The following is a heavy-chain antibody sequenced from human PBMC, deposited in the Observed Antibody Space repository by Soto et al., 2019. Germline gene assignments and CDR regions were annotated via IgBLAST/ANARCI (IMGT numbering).Heavy chain of an antibody. CDR1: GFTVSSYG. CDR3: ARDGDVNTGFGKDY. Sequence: AGGSVRLSCAASGFTVSSYGMHWVRQAPGKGLEWVAFIWHDGGNKFYAESVKGRFTISRDNSKNTLYLQMTSLSAEDTAMYYCARDGDVNTGFGKDYWGQGTLVTVSS. D-gene: IGHD3-16*01. CDR2: IWHDGGNK. V-gene: IGHV3-33*01. J-gene: IGHJ4*02.